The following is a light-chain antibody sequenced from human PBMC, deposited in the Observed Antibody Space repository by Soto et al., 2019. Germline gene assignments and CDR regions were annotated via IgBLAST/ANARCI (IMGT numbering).Light chain of an antibody. J-gene: IGKJ5*01. Sequence: EIVMTQSPATLSVSPGERATLSCRASQSVSNKLAWYQHKPGQAPRLLIYDTSTGVAGIPARFTGSGSGTDFTLTISSLQSEDFAVYYCQQYNIWRSISFGQGTRLEIK. CDR2: DTS. V-gene: IGKV3-15*01. CDR1: QSVSNK. CDR3: QQYNIWRSIS.